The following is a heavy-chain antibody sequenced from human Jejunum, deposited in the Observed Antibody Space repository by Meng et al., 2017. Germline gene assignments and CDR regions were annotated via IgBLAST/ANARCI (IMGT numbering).Heavy chain of an antibody. V-gene: IGHV3-33*01. J-gene: IGHJ4*02. D-gene: IGHD3-10*01. Sequence: QVQLVESGGGVVQPGKSRRLSFTASGFNFSNYGMHWVRQAPGKGLEWVAVIWHDGSKVFYADSVRGRFTISRDNSHNTVDLQMNSVRVDDTAVYFCLRGRDYWGQGTLVTVSS. CDR1: GFNFSNYG. CDR2: IWHDGSKV. CDR3: LRGRDY.